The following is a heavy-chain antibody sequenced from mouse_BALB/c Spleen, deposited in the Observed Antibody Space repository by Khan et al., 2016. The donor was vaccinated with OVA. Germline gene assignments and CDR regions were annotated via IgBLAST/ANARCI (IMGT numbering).Heavy chain of an antibody. V-gene: IGHV2-5*01. CDR1: GFSLTSYG. CDR2: IWRSGST. D-gene: IGHD1-1*01. CDR3: AIGKGSYVWYFDV. J-gene: IGHJ1*01. Sequence: QIQLVQSGPGLVQPSQSLSITCTVSGFSLTSYGVHWVRQSPRKGLEWLGVIWRSGSTDYNAAFMSRLSITNDNSKSQVFFIMNTLQPDDTAIYYWAIGKGSYVWYFDVWGAGTTVTVSS.